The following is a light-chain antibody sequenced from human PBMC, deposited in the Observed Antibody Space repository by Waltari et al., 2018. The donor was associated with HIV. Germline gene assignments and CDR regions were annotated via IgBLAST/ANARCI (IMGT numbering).Light chain of an antibody. V-gene: IGKV1D-12*01. CDR3: QQANSFPRLT. CDR1: QGISSW. CDR2: AAS. J-gene: IGKJ4*01. Sequence: DIQMTQSPSSVSASVGDRVTITCRASQGISSWLAWYPQKPGKVPKLLIYAASSLQSGVPSRFSGSGSGTDFTLTISSLQPEDFATYYCQQANSFPRLTFGGGTKVEIK.